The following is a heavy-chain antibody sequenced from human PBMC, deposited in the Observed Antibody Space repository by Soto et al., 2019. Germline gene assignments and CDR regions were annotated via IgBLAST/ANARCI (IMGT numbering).Heavy chain of an antibody. CDR2: IKEDGSYK. D-gene: IGHD1-7*01. CDR1: GFTFSNYW. CDR3: VRGTLNPGLDN. V-gene: IGHV3-7*03. J-gene: IGHJ4*02. Sequence: RLSCAASGFTFSNYWMNWVRQAPGKGLEWVANIKEDGSYKNYVDSVKGRFTISRDNAKNALYLQINSLRAEDTAVYYCVRGTLNPGLDNWGQGTLVTVSS.